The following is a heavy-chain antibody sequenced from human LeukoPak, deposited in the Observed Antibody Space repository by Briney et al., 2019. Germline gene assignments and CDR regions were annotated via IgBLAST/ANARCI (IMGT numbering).Heavy chain of an antibody. CDR3: ARERTSYYFDY. V-gene: IGHV3-66*01. J-gene: IGHJ4*02. D-gene: IGHD6-6*01. Sequence: GGSLRLSCAASGFTFGDYWMSWVRQAPGKGLEWVSLIYSGGSTYYADSVKGRFTISRDNSKNTLYLQMNSLRAEDTAVYYCARERTSYYFDYWGQGTLVTVSS. CDR1: GFTFGDYW. CDR2: IYSGGST.